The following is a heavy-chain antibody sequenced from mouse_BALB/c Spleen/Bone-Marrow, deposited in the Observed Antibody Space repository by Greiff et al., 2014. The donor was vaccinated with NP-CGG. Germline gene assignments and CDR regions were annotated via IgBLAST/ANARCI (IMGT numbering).Heavy chain of an antibody. Sequence: EVQGEESGGDLVKPGGSLKLSCAASGFTFSSYGMSWGRQTPDKRLEWVATISSGGSNTYYPESVKGRFTISRDNSKNTLYLQMSRLKSEDTAMYYCARHQRYYAMDYWGQGTSVTVSS. J-gene: IGHJ4*01. CDR1: GFTFSSYG. CDR3: ARHQRYYAMDY. V-gene: IGHV5-6*01. CDR2: ISSGGSNT.